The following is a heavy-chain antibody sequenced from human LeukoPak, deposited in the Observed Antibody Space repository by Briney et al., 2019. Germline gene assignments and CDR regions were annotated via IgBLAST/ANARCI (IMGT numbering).Heavy chain of an antibody. Sequence: PGGSLRLSCEASGFTFTDYYMAWIRRAPGKGLEWLSYISSSGDFIYYADSVKGRFAISRDNAKNSLYLQMNSLRAEDTAVYYCARASDNYYYYYMDVWGKGTTVTISS. D-gene: IGHD2-15*01. J-gene: IGHJ6*03. V-gene: IGHV3-11*04. CDR3: ARASDNYYYYYMDV. CDR2: ISSSGDFI. CDR1: GFTFTDYY.